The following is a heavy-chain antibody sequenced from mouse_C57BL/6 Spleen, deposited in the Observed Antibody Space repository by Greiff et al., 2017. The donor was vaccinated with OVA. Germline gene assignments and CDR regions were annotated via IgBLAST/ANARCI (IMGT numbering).Heavy chain of an antibody. V-gene: IGHV14-3*01. CDR2: IDPANGNT. CDR1: GFTITNTY. CDR3: AGEGSTYFGC. D-gene: IGHD1-1*01. J-gene: IGHJ2*01. Sequence: EVQLQQSVAELVRPGASVKLSCTASGFTITNTYMTWVKQRPEQGLEWIGRIDPANGNTKYDPKFKGKATITADTSSNTAYLQLSSLTSEDTAIYYCAGEGSTYFGCWGQSTTLTVSS.